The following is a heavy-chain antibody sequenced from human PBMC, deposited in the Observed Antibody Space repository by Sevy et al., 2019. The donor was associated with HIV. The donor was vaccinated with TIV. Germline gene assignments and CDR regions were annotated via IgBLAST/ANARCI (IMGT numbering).Heavy chain of an antibody. CDR1: GFTFSSYA. Sequence: GGSLRLSCAASGFTFSSYAMSWVRQAPGKGLEWVSAISGSGGSTYYADSVKGRFTISRDNSKNTLYLQMNSLRAEDTAVYYCAKGTAVAVYYYYGMDVWGQGTTVIVSS. CDR2: ISGSGGST. D-gene: IGHD6-19*01. V-gene: IGHV3-23*01. J-gene: IGHJ6*02. CDR3: AKGTAVAVYYYYGMDV.